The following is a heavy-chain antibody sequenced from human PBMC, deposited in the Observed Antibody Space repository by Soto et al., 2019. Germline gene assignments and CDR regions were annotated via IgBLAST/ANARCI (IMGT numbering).Heavy chain of an antibody. Sequence: GGSLRRSFAASGFTFSSYAMSWVRQAPGKVLERTSSISGSGDSTYYADSVKGRFTISRDNSKNTLYLQMNGLRAEDTAVYYCAKSCTGGWYSSCFDYWGQGTLVIV. CDR2: ISGSGDST. CDR1: GFTFSSYA. V-gene: IGHV3-23*01. CDR3: AKSCTGGWYSSCFDY. D-gene: IGHD6-19*01. J-gene: IGHJ4*02.